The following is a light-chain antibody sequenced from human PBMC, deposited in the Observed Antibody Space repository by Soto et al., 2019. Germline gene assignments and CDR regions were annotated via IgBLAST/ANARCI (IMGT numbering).Light chain of an antibody. V-gene: IGKV3-11*01. CDR3: QQRSNWPPIT. CDR2: DAS. J-gene: IGKJ5*01. CDR1: QSVRSY. Sequence: EIVLTQSPATLSLSPGERATLSCRASQSVRSYLAWYQHKPGQAPRLLIYDASTRATGIPDRFSGSGSGTDFTLTITSLEPEDLAVYYCQQRSNWPPITFGQGTRLEI.